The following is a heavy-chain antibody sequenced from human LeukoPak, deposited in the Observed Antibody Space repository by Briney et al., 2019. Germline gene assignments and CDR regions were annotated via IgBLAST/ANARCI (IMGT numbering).Heavy chain of an antibody. V-gene: IGHV3-53*01. J-gene: IGHJ4*02. CDR1: GFTVSTND. CDR2: IYSDGTI. Sequence: GGSLRLSCAASGFTVSTNDMSWVRQAPGKGLEWVSVIYSDGTIYYADSVKGRFTISRDNSKNTLYLQMNSLRAEDTAVYYCARQRGVSAREFEFWGQGTLVTVSS. D-gene: IGHD3-10*01. CDR3: ARQRGVSAREFEF.